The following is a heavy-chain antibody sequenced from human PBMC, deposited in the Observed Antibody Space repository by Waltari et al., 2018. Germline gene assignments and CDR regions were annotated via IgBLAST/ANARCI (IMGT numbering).Heavy chain of an antibody. Sequence: EVQLVESGGGLAPPGGSLRLSWAASGFTFRSYSMNWVRQAPGEGLEWLSYISGSSFTIYYADSVKGRFTISRDNAENSVYLQMNSLRAEDTAVYYCARDVGYCSGGSCPAMDVWGKGTTVTISS. V-gene: IGHV3-48*04. J-gene: IGHJ6*04. CDR3: ARDVGYCSGGSCPAMDV. D-gene: IGHD2-15*01. CDR1: GFTFRSYS. CDR2: ISGSSFTI.